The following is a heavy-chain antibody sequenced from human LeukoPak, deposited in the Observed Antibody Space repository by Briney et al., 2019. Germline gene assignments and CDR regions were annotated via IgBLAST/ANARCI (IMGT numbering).Heavy chain of an antibody. V-gene: IGHV1-8*01. J-gene: IGHJ3*02. D-gene: IGHD3-16*02. CDR1: GYTFTSYD. CDR3: ARGRGYDYVWGSYPNDAFDI. CDR2: MNPNSGNT. Sequence: ASVKVSRKASGYTFTSYDINWVRQATGQGLEWMGWMNPNSGNTGYAQKFQGRVTMTRNTSISTAYMELSSLRSEDTAVYYCARGRGYDYVWGSYPNDAFDIWGQGTMVTVSS.